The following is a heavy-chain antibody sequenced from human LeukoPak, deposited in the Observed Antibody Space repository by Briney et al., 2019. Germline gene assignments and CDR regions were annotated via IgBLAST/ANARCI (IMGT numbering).Heavy chain of an antibody. CDR1: GDSVSSNSAA. CDR3: ARGGYSSGWAVWFDY. D-gene: IGHD6-19*01. J-gene: IGHJ4*02. Sequence: SQTLSLTCAISGDSVSSNSAAWNWIRQSPSRGLEWLGRTYYRSKWYNDYAVSVKSRITNNPDTSKNQFSLQLNSVTPEDTAVYYCARGGYSSGWAVWFDYWGQGTLVTVSS. V-gene: IGHV6-1*01. CDR2: TYYRSKWYN.